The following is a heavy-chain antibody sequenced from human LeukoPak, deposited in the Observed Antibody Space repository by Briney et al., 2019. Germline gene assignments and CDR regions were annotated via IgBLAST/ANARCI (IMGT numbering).Heavy chain of an antibody. CDR3: ARGGGPYCGGDCYFDY. V-gene: IGHV1-18*01. J-gene: IGHJ4*02. Sequence: GASVKVSCEASGYTFTSYGIGWVRQAPGQGLEWMGWISAYNGHANFAQNFQGRVTMTTDTSTSTAYMEVGSLRPDDTAVYYCARGGGPYCGGDCYFDYWGQGILVTVSS. D-gene: IGHD2-21*02. CDR2: ISAYNGHA. CDR1: GYTFTSYG.